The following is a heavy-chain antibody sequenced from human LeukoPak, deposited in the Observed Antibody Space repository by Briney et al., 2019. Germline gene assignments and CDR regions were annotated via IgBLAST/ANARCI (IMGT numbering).Heavy chain of an antibody. CDR3: ARGGDFWSGYCRSYYFDY. CDR2: IYTSGST. V-gene: IGHV4-61*02. CDR1: GGSISSGSYY. D-gene: IGHD3-3*01. J-gene: IGHJ4*02. Sequence: SETLSLTCTVSGGSISSGSYYWSWIRQPAGKGLEWIGRIYTSGSTNYNPSLKSRVTISVDTSKNQFSLKLSSVTAADTAVYYCARGGDFWSGYCRSYYFDYWGQGTLVTVSS.